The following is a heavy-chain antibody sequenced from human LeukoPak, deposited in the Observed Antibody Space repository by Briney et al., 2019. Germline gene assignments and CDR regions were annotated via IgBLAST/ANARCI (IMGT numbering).Heavy chain of an antibody. CDR1: GYTLTELS. J-gene: IGHJ5*02. V-gene: IGHV1-24*01. CDR3: ATWNWNYVQDWFDP. CDR2: FDPEDGET. D-gene: IGHD1-7*01. Sequence: GASVKVSCKVSGYTLTELSMHWVRQAPGKGLEWMGGFDPEDGETIYAQKFQGRVTMTEDTSTDTAYMELSSLRSEDTAVYYCATWNWNYVQDWFDPWGQGTLVTVSS.